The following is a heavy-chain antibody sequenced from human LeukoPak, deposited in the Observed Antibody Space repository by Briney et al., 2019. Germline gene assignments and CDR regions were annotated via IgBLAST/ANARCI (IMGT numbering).Heavy chain of an antibody. V-gene: IGHV3-30*02. CDR2: IRYDGSNK. CDR3: AKDEGSGGDYQFDY. Sequence: GGSLRLSCAASGFTLSSYGMHWVRQAPGKGLERVAFIRYDGSNKYYADSVKGRFTISRDNSENTLYLQMNSLRAEDTAVYYCAKDEGSGGDYQFDYWGQGTLVTVSS. J-gene: IGHJ4*02. D-gene: IGHD4-17*01. CDR1: GFTLSSYG.